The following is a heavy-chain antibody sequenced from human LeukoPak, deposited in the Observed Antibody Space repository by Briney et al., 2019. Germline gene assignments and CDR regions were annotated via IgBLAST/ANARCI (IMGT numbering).Heavy chain of an antibody. D-gene: IGHD3-3*01. V-gene: IGHV5-51*01. J-gene: IGHJ4*02. CDR2: IYPGDSDT. CDR3: ARGYDFWSGYYITLFAY. Sequence: GESLKISCKGSGYSFTSYWIGWVRQMPGKGLEWMGIIYPGDSDTRYSPSFQGRVTISADKSISTAYLQWSSLKASDTAMYYCARGYDFWSGYYITLFAYWGQGTLVTVSS. CDR1: GYSFTSYW.